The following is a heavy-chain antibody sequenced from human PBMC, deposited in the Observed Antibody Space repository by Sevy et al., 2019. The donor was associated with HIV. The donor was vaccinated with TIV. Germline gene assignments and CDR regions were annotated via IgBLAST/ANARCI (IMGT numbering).Heavy chain of an antibody. J-gene: IGHJ4*02. CDR3: AKGVGVEPRDIISRLDY. D-gene: IGHD3-10*01. CDR2: ISYDGSNK. V-gene: IGHV3-30*18. Sequence: GGSLRLSCAASGFTFSSYGMHWVRQAPGKGLEWVAVISYDGSNKYYADSVKGRFTISRDNSKNTLYLQMNSLRAEDTAVYYCAKGVGVEPRDIISRLDYWGQGTLVTVSS. CDR1: GFTFSSYG.